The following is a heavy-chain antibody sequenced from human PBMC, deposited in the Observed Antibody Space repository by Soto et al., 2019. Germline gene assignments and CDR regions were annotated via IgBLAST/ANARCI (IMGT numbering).Heavy chain of an antibody. CDR3: ASDYVPQ. J-gene: IGHJ4*02. Sequence: QVQLVQSGAEVKKPGSSVKVSCKAPGDTFSINSITWVRQAPGQGLEWMGRIIPILGITHYAQKFQGRVTMTADISTSTAFMELSSLRSEDTAIFNCASDYVPQWGQGSLVTVSS. CDR1: GDTFSINS. D-gene: IGHD3-10*02. CDR2: IIPILGIT. V-gene: IGHV1-69*02.